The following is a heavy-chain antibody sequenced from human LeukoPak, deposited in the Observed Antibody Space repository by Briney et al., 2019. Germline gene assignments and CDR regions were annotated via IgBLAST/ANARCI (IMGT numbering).Heavy chain of an antibody. CDR2: IKQDGSEK. V-gene: IGHV3-7*03. CDR1: GFTFSSYW. Sequence: GGSLRLSCAASGFTFSSYWMSWVRQAPGKGLEWVANIKQDGSEKYYVDSVKGRFTISRDDSTNTLYLHMSNVKTEDTAVYYCAKHIYGVVSIQQWGQGTLVTVSS. D-gene: IGHD3-3*01. J-gene: IGHJ1*01. CDR3: AKHIYGVVSIQQ.